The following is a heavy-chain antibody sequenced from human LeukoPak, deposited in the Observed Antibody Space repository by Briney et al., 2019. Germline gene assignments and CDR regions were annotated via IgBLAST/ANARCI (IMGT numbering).Heavy chain of an antibody. CDR1: GDSISSGGYS. Sequence: SETLSLTCAVSGDSISSGGYSWSWIRQTPGKGLEWIGEINHSGSTNYNPSLKSRVTISLDTSKNQFSLKLSSVTAADTAVYYCARVVPAATHFDYWGQGTLVTVSS. V-gene: IGHV4-30-2*01. J-gene: IGHJ4*02. CDR2: INHSGST. CDR3: ARVVPAATHFDY. D-gene: IGHD2-2*01.